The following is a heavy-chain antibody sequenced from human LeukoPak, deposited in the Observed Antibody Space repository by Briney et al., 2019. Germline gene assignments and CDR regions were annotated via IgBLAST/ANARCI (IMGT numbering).Heavy chain of an antibody. J-gene: IGHJ5*02. V-gene: IGHV1-8*01. CDR2: MNANIGNT. Sequence: ASVKVSCKASVYTFTSYDINCVRQATGQGLEWVGWMNANIGNTGYAQKFQGRVTMTRNTSIITAYMKLSSLRSEDTAVYYCARVFGPFGGKVTIFGVVIGGGNNWFDPWGQGTLVTVSS. D-gene: IGHD3-3*01. CDR3: ARVFGPFGGKVTIFGVVIGGGNNWFDP. CDR1: VYTFTSYD.